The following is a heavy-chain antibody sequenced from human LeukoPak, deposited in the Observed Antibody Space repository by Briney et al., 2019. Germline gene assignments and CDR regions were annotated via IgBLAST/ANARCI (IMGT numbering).Heavy chain of an antibody. CDR1: GFTVTSNY. D-gene: IGHD1-7*01. J-gene: IGHJ4*02. CDR3: ARGPYNWNYPRGFLDY. CDR2: IYSGDST. V-gene: IGHV3-66*01. Sequence: GGSLRLSCAASGFTVTSNYMSWVRQAPGKELEWVSTIYSGDSTYYADSAKGRFTISRDSSKNTLYLQMNSLRDEDTAVYYCARGPYNWNYPRGFLDYWGQGTRVTVSS.